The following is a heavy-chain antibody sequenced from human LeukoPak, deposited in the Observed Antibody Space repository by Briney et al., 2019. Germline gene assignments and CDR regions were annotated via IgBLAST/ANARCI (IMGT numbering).Heavy chain of an antibody. D-gene: IGHD5-12*01. CDR1: GFTFSSYS. V-gene: IGHV3-21*01. Sequence: GGSLRLSCAASGFTFSSYSMNWVRQAPGKGLEWVSSISSSSSYIYYADSVKGRFTISRDNAKNSLYLQMNSLRAEDTAVYYCARDPGGYSGYDLFYWGQGTLVTVSS. CDR2: ISSSSSYI. CDR3: ARDPGGYSGYDLFY. J-gene: IGHJ4*02.